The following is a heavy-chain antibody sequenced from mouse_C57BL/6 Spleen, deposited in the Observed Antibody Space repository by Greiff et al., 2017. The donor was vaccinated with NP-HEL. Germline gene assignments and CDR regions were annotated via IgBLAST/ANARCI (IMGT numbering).Heavy chain of an antibody. CDR2: IDPSDSYT. CDR3: ARGDYDYDEAWFAY. CDR1: GYTFTSYW. Sequence: VQLQQPGAELVMPGASVKLSCKASGYTFTSYWMHWVKQRPGQGLEWIGEIDPSDSYTNYNQKFKGKSTLTVDKSSSTAYMQLSSLTSEDSAVYYCARGDYDYDEAWFAYWGQGTLVTVSA. J-gene: IGHJ3*01. D-gene: IGHD2-4*01. V-gene: IGHV1-69*01.